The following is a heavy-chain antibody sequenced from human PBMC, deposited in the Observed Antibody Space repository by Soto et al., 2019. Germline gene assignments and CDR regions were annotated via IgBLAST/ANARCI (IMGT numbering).Heavy chain of an antibody. Sequence: ETLTLSCPASGGSFSGGTYYWSWLPQPPGKGMEWIGYIYFSGSTNYNPYPKSRVTISVDTSKNQYSLKLRSVTAADRAVYYCARGRSSGWYGGGWFDPWGQGTLVTVSS. J-gene: IGHJ5*02. D-gene: IGHD6-19*01. CDR1: GGSFSGGTYY. V-gene: IGHV4-61*01. CDR3: ARGRSSGWYGGGWFDP. CDR2: IYFSGST.